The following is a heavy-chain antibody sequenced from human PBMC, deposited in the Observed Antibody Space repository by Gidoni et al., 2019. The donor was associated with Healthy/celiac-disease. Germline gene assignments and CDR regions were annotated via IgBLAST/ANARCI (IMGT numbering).Heavy chain of an antibody. J-gene: IGHJ4*02. CDR3: TTVPAYCGGDCLYYFDY. CDR2: IKSKTDGGTT. Sequence: ELQLVESVGCLVKPGGSLRLSCAASGFTFSNAWMSWVRQAPGKGLEWVGRIKSKTDGGTTDYAAPVKGRFTISRDDSKNTLYLQMNSLKTEDTAVYYCTTVPAYCGGDCLYYFDYWGQGTLVTVSS. CDR1: GFTFSNAW. V-gene: IGHV3-15*01. D-gene: IGHD2-21*01.